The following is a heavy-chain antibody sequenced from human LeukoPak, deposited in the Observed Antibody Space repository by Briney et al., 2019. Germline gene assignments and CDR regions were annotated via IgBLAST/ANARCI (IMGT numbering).Heavy chain of an antibody. CDR2: ISSSGKNI. CDR3: PSENGAATGHFDY. D-gene: IGHD6-13*01. CDR1: GFTFSSFE. V-gene: IGHV3-48*03. J-gene: IGHJ4*02. Sequence: GGSLRLSCEGSGFTFSSFEMNWVRQAPGKGLEWVSYISSSGKNIYYADSVKGRFTISRDNSKNSLCLQMNSLRAEDTAVYYCPSENGAATGHFDYWGQGALVSVSS.